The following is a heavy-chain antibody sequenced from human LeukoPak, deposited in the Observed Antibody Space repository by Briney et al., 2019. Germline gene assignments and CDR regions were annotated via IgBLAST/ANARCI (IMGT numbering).Heavy chain of an antibody. CDR3: AKDSRQYFKWFDP. Sequence: GGSLRLSCVASGFTFSSYGMHWVRQAPGKGLEWVAFIRCDASDTNYADSVQGRFTISRENFKNTLYLQISSLRVEDTAVYYCAKDSRQYFKWFDPWGQGTLVTVSS. CDR1: GFTFSSYG. V-gene: IGHV3-30*02. J-gene: IGHJ5*02. D-gene: IGHD2/OR15-2a*01. CDR2: IRCDASDT.